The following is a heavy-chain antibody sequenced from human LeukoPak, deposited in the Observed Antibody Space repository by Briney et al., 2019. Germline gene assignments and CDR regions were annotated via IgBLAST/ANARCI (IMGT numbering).Heavy chain of an antibody. Sequence: GASVKVSCKASGYTFTGYYMHWVRRAPGQGLEWMGWINPNSGGTNYAQKFQGRVTMTRDTSISTAYMELSRLRSDDTAVYYCATLIGDSSGYFDPWGQGTLVTVSS. CDR3: ATLIGDSSGYFDP. V-gene: IGHV1-2*02. D-gene: IGHD3-22*01. J-gene: IGHJ5*02. CDR1: GYTFTGYY. CDR2: INPNSGGT.